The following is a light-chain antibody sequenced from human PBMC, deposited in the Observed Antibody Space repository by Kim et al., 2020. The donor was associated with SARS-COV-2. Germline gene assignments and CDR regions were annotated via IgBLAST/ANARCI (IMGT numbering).Light chain of an antibody. CDR1: SLRNYY. CDR2: GKN. J-gene: IGLJ2*01. CDR3: NSRDSNDNVV. V-gene: IGLV3-19*01. Sequence: VALGQTASITCQGDSLRNYYASWYQQKPGQAPILVIYGKNNRPSGIPDRFSGSSSGNTASLTITGTQAGDEADYYCNSRDSNDNVVFGGGTQLTVL.